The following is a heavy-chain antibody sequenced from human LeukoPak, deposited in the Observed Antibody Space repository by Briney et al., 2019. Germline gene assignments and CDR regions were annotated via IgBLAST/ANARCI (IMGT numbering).Heavy chain of an antibody. CDR2: IIPIFGTA. Sequence: GSSVKVSCKASGGTFSSYAISWVRQAPGQGLERMGRIIPIFGTANYAQKFQGRVTITTDESTSTAYMELSSLRSEDTAVYYCATPDYGDWGYAFDIWGQGTMVTVSS. V-gene: IGHV1-69*05. CDR3: ATPDYGDWGYAFDI. D-gene: IGHD4-17*01. J-gene: IGHJ3*02. CDR1: GGTFSSYA.